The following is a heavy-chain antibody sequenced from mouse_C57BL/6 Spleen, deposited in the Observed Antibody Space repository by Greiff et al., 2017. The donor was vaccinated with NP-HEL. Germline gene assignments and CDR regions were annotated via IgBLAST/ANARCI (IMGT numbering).Heavy chain of an antibody. V-gene: IGHV3-1*01. D-gene: IGHD1-1*01. CDR3: ARGFITTAAMDY. J-gene: IGHJ4*01. CDR2: ISYSGST. CDR1: GYSITSGYD. Sequence: EVQLQQSGPGMVKPSQSLSLTCTVTGYSITSGYDWHWIRHFPGNKLEWMGYISYSGSTNYNPSLKSRISITHDTSKNHFFLKLNSVTTEDTATYYCARGFITTAAMDYWGQGTSVTVSS.